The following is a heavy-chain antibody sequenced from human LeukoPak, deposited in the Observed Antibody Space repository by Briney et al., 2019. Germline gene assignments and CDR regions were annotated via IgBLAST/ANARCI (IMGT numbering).Heavy chain of an antibody. Sequence: GSLRLSCAASGFTLSSHSMNWVRQPPGKGLEWIGEINHSGNTNYNPSLKSRVTISIDTSKNQFSLKLSSVTAADTAIYYCARPFLRFSSGWHFDYWGQGILVTVSS. CDR3: ARPFLRFSSGWHFDY. CDR2: INHSGNT. J-gene: IGHJ4*02. CDR1: GFTLSSHS. D-gene: IGHD6-19*01. V-gene: IGHV4-34*01.